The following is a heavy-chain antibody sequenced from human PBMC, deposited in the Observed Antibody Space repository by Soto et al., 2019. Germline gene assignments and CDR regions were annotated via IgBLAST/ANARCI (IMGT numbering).Heavy chain of an antibody. V-gene: IGHV3-48*01. J-gene: IGHJ3*01. CDR3: AKAQSVVVETAFGLDPFDL. CDR1: GFTFSIYS. D-gene: IGHD2-21*02. Sequence: HPGGSLRLSCAASGFTFSIYSMNWVRQAPGKGLEWVSYIMPGSSHIFYADSVKGRFTISRDNAKNSLYLQMNSLRAEDTALYYCAKAQSVVVETAFGLDPFDLWGQGTMVTVSS. CDR2: IMPGSSHI.